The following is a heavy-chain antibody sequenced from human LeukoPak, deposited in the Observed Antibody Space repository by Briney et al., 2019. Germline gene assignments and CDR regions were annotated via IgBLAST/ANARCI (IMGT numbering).Heavy chain of an antibody. J-gene: IGHJ4*02. CDR2: INPNSGGT. D-gene: IGHD3-22*01. V-gene: IGHV1-2*02. CDR3: ARGYDKDY. Sequence: GASVKVSCKASGYTFTSYDINWVRQAPGQGLEWMGWINPNSGGTNYAQKFQGRVTMTRDTSISTAYMELSRLRSDDTAVYYCARGYDKDYWGQGTLVTVSS. CDR1: GYTFTSYD.